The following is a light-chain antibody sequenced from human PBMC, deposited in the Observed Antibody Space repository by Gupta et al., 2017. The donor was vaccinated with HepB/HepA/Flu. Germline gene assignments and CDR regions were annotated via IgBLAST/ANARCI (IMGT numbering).Light chain of an antibody. CDR2: WAS. V-gene: IGKV4-1*01. CDR1: QSVLYSSNNKNY. CDR3: QQYHSPPYT. J-gene: IGKJ2*01. Sequence: IVMTQSPDSLAVSLGERANINCKSSQSVLYSSNNKNYLAWYQQKPGQPPKLLIYWASTRESGVPDRFSGSGSVTDFTLTISSLQAEDVAVYYCQQYHSPPYTFGQGTKLEIK.